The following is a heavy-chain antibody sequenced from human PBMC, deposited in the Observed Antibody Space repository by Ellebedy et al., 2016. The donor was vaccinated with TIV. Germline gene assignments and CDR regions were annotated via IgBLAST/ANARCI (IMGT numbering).Heavy chain of an antibody. Sequence: ASVKVSCXASGYTFTNDGISWVRQAPEQGLEWMGWISAYNGNTDYAQKFQGRIRMTTDTSRKTAYMELASLRSDDTAVYYCARDTPNNDYGDYDYYGMDDWGQGTTVTVSS. D-gene: IGHD4-17*01. J-gene: IGHJ6*02. CDR3: ARDTPNNDYGDYDYYGMDD. CDR2: ISAYNGNT. CDR1: GYTFTNDG. V-gene: IGHV1-18*01.